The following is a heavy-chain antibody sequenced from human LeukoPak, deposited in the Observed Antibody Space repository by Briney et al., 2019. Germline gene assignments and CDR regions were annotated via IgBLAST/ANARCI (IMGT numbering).Heavy chain of an antibody. Sequence: GGSLRLSCVASGFTFSNYGMNWVRQAPGQGLEWVANINQDGSEKYYVDSVKGRFTISRDNAKDSLYLQMNSLRAEDTVGYFCANSMIPANYNWGQGTLVTVSS. CDR2: INQDGSEK. J-gene: IGHJ4*02. CDR1: GFTFSNYG. CDR3: ANSMIPANYN. D-gene: IGHD3-22*01. V-gene: IGHV3-7*05.